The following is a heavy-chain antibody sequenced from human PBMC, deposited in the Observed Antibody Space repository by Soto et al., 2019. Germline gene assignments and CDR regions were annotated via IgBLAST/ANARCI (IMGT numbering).Heavy chain of an antibody. J-gene: IGHJ4*02. CDR2: IKSKTDGGTT. V-gene: IGHV3-15*07. CDR1: GFTFSNAW. CDR3: TTTYYDFWSGYHSSHFDY. Sequence: GGSLRLSCAASGFTFSNAWMNWVRQAPGKGLEWVGRIKSKTDGGTTDYAAPVKGRFTISRDDSKNTLYLQMNSLKTEDTAVYYCTTTYYDFWSGYHSSHFDYWGQGTLVTVSS. D-gene: IGHD3-3*01.